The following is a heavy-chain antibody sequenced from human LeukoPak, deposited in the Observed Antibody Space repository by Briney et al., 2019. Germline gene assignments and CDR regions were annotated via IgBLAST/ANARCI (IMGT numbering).Heavy chain of an antibody. J-gene: IGHJ6*03. Sequence: ASVKVSCKASGGTFSSYAISWVRQAPGQGLEWMGGIIPIFGTANYAQKFQGRVTITTDESTSTAYMELSSLRSEDTAVYYCARGRLYDSSGYYAIINYYYYMDVWGKGTTVTVSS. CDR1: GGTFSSYA. D-gene: IGHD3-22*01. CDR2: IIPIFGTA. V-gene: IGHV1-69*05. CDR3: ARGRLYDSSGYYAIINYYYYMDV.